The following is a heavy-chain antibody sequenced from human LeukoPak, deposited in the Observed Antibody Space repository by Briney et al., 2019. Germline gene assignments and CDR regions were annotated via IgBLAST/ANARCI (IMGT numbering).Heavy chain of an antibody. CDR1: GGSISSSSYY. Sequence: PSETLSLTCTVSGGSISSSSYYWGWIRQPPGKGLEWIGSIYYSGSTYYNPSLKSRVTISVDTSKNQFSLKLSSVTAADTAVYYCARDGAGGLLLDYWGQGTLVTVSS. CDR3: ARDGAGGLLLDY. D-gene: IGHD3-22*01. J-gene: IGHJ4*02. V-gene: IGHV4-39*02. CDR2: IYYSGST.